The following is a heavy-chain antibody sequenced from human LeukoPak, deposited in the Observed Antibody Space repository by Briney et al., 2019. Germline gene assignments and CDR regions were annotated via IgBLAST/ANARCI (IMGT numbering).Heavy chain of an antibody. V-gene: IGHV4-39*01. CDR2: IYYSGST. Sequence: PSETLSLTCTVSGASISSWTYYWGWVRQPPGKGLEWIGTIYYSGSTYYNPSLKSRVTISVDTSKNQFSLKLRSVTAADTAVFYCARQGDLRFLEWLFKDWGQGTLVTVSS. CDR3: ARQGDLRFLEWLFKD. D-gene: IGHD3-3*01. CDR1: GASISSWTYY. J-gene: IGHJ4*02.